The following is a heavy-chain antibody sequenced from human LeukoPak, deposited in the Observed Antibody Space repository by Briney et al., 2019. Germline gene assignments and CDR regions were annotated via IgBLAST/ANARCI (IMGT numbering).Heavy chain of an antibody. CDR1: GFTFSSYW. CDR2: IKEDGSEK. Sequence: GGSLRLSCEASGFTFSSYWMSWVRQAPGKGLEWVANIKEDGSEKYYVDSVKGRFTISRDNAKNSLYLQMNSLRAEDTAVYYCARDSRRGPFDYWGQGTLVTVSS. CDR3: ARDSRRGPFDY. D-gene: IGHD3-16*01. V-gene: IGHV3-7*01. J-gene: IGHJ4*02.